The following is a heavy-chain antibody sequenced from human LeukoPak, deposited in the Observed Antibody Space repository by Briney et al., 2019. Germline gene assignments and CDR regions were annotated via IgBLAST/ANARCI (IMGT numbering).Heavy chain of an antibody. CDR2: IKDDGSEK. D-gene: IGHD1-14*01. Sequence: QTGGSLRLSCVGSGFTFSSYWMTWVRQAPGKGLEWVANIKDDGSEKYSVDSVKGRFTISRDNAKNLPYLQMSSLRAEDTAVYYCARARIDYWGQGTLVTVSS. CDR3: ARARIDY. V-gene: IGHV3-7*04. CDR1: GFTFSSYW. J-gene: IGHJ4*02.